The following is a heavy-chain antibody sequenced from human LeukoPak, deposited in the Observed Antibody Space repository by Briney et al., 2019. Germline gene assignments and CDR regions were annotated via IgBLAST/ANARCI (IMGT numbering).Heavy chain of an antibody. CDR1: GGSFSGYY. D-gene: IGHD1-20*01. CDR3: ARAPYNWNYFDY. Sequence: SETLSLTCAVYGGSFSGYYWSWIRQPPGKGLEWIGYIYYSGSTNYNPSLKSRVTISVDTSKNQFSLKLSSVTAADTAVYYCARAPYNWNYFDYWGQGTLVTVSS. J-gene: IGHJ4*02. CDR2: IYYSGST. V-gene: IGHV4-59*01.